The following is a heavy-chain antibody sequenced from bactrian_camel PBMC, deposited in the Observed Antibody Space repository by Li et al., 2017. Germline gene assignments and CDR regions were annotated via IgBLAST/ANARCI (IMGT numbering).Heavy chain of an antibody. V-gene: IGHV3S53*01. CDR2: IGSDGST. J-gene: IGHJ6*01. CDR1: GYRCSSGS. CDR3: ATEGFGY. Sequence: HVQLVESGGALVQPGGSLRLSCAASGYRCSSGSMGWYRQAPGKERAAVSSIGSDGSTYYADSVKGRFTISRDNAENMLSLQMNSLKSEDTALYYCATEGFGYWGQGTQVTVS.